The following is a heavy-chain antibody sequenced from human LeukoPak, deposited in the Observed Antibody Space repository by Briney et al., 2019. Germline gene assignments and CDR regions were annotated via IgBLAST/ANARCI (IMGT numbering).Heavy chain of an antibody. CDR2: IYYSGST. V-gene: IGHV4-30-4*08. CDR1: GGSISSGDYY. CDR3: ARVTGYSSSWYSVDY. D-gene: IGHD6-13*01. J-gene: IGHJ4*02. Sequence: SQTLSLTCTVCGGSISSGDYYWSWIRQPPGKGLEWIGYIYYSGSTYYNPSLKSRVTISVDTSKNQFSLKLSSVTAADTAVYYCARVTGYSSSWYSVDYWGQGTLVTV.